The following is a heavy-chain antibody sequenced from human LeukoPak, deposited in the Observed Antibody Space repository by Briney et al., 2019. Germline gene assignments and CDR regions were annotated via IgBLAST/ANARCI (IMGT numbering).Heavy chain of an antibody. CDR3: AKLGAFWSYTY. CDR2: ISWNSGSI. D-gene: IGHD3-3*01. J-gene: IGHJ4*02. CDR1: GFTFDDYA. V-gene: IGHV3-9*01. Sequence: PGGSLRLSCAASGFTFDDYAMHWVRQAPGKGLEWVSGISWNSGSIGYADSVKGRFTISRDNAKNSLYLQMNSLRAEDTAVYYCAKLGAFWSYTYWGQGTLVTVSS.